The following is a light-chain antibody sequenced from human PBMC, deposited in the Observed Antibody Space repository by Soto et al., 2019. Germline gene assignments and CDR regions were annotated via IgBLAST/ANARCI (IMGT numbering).Light chain of an antibody. J-gene: IGLJ2*01. CDR2: SNN. CDR1: SSNIGGTNY. V-gene: IGLV1-47*02. CDR3: ASWDDRLGAVI. Sequence: QSVLTQPPSASGTPGQKVFISCSGSSSNIGGTNYAYWYQQLPGAAPKLLMHSNNLRPSGVPERISGCKFGTAASLAISGLRSEDEAVYYCASWDDRLGAVIFGGGTK.